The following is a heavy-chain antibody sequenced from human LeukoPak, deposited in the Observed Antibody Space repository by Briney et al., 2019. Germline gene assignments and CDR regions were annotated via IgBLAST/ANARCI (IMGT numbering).Heavy chain of an antibody. CDR2: INHSGST. CDR3: ARRRQYDSSLFWNFDL. J-gene: IGHJ2*01. CDR1: GGSFSGYY. V-gene: IGHV4-34*01. Sequence: SETLSLTCAVYGGSFSGYYWSWIRKSPGKGLEWIGEINHSGSTNYNPSLKSRVTISVDTSKNQFSLRLSSVTAADTAVYYCARRRQYDSSLFWNFDLWGRGTLVTVSS. D-gene: IGHD6-6*01.